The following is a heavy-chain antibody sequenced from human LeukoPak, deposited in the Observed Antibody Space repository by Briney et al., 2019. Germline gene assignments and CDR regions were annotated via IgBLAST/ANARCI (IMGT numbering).Heavy chain of an antibody. V-gene: IGHV2-70*11. CDR2: IDWDDDK. Sequence: SGPTLVNPTQTLTLTCSFSGFSLTTRGMCVSWIRQPPGKALEWLARIDWDDDKYYSTSLKTRLTISKDTSKNQVVLTMTNLDPVDTATYYCARTAGGNSYYYYMDVWGKGTTVTVSS. CDR1: GFSLTTRGMC. D-gene: IGHD4-23*01. J-gene: IGHJ6*03. CDR3: ARTAGGNSYYYYMDV.